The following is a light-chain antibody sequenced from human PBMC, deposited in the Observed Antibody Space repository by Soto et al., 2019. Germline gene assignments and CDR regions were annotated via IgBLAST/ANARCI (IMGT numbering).Light chain of an antibody. CDR2: SNN. J-gene: IGLJ1*01. CDR1: SSNIGSNT. V-gene: IGLV1-44*01. CDR3: AAWDDSLNGFYV. Sequence: QPVLTQPPSASGTPGQRVTISCSGSSSNIGSNTVNWYQQLPGTAPKLLIYSNNQRPSGVPDRFSGSKSGTSASLAISGLQSEDEADYYCAAWDDSLNGFYVFGTGTKLTV.